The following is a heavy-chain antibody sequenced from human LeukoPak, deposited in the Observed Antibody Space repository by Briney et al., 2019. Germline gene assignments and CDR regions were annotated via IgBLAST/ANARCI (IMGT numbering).Heavy chain of an antibody. CDR2: ISSSSSYI. V-gene: IGHV3-21*01. Sequence: AGGSLRLSCAASGFTFSSYSMNWVRQAPGKGLEWVSSISSSSSYIYYADSVKGRFTISRDNAKNSLYLQMNSLRAEDTAVYYCAARLRFLEWSIDSGDAFDIWGQGTMVTVSS. CDR1: GFTFSSYS. J-gene: IGHJ3*02. CDR3: AARLRFLEWSIDSGDAFDI. D-gene: IGHD3-3*01.